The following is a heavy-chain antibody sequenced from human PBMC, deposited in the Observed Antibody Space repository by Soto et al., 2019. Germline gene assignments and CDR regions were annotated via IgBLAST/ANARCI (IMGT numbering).Heavy chain of an antibody. V-gene: IGHV3-23*01. Sequence: GGSLRLSCAASGFTFRTYAMSWVRQAPGQGLEWVSGLFGSGGGISYADSVKGRFTISRDNSNNLLYLQMHSLRAEDTAVYYCVKARQPDGRWPFDHWGQGTLVTVSS. CDR3: VKARQPDGRWPFDH. CDR1: GFTFRTYA. J-gene: IGHJ4*02. CDR2: LFGSGGGI. D-gene: IGHD2-8*01.